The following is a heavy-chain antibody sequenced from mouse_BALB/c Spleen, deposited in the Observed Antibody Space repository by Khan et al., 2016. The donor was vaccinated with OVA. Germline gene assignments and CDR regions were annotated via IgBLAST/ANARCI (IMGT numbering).Heavy chain of an antibody. V-gene: IGHV1S135*01. Sequence: VQLQQSGPELIKPGASVKISCKASGYSFTNYYIHWVMQSHGKSLEWIGYIDPFSGATTYNQKFKGKATLIVDKSSSTAYIHVSNLTSEDSAVYYCTRHGYVAWFTYGGQGTLVTVST. CDR1: GYSFTNYY. D-gene: IGHD2-2*01. J-gene: IGHJ3*01. CDR3: TRHGYVAWFTY. CDR2: IDPFSGAT.